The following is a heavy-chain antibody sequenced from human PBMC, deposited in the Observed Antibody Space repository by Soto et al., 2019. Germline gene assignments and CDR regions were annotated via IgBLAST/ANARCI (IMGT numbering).Heavy chain of an antibody. V-gene: IGHV4-59*13. D-gene: IGHD3-22*01. J-gene: IGHJ3*02. Sequence: SETLSLTCTVSGDSINKYYWSWILQTPWTGLEWIGYIYYTGSTKYNPSLQSRVTMSVDTSKTRFSLNLSSVTAVDTATYYCARGRCGYYWDTLDIWGQGTMVTVSS. CDR2: IYYTGST. CDR3: ARGRCGYYWDTLDI. CDR1: GDSINKYY.